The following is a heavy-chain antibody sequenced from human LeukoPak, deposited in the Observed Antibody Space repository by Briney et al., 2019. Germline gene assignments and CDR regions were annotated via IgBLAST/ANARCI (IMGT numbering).Heavy chain of an antibody. V-gene: IGHV1-69*05. CDR3: ARGGNYYDSSGYYYYFDY. CDR2: IISIFGTA. CDR1: GGTFSSYA. J-gene: IGHJ4*02. D-gene: IGHD3-22*01. Sequence: SVKVSCKASGGTFSSYAISWVRQAPGQGLEWMGGIISIFGTANYAQKFQGRVTITTDESTSTAYMELSSLRSEDTAVYYCARGGNYYDSSGYYYYFDYWGQGTLVTVSS.